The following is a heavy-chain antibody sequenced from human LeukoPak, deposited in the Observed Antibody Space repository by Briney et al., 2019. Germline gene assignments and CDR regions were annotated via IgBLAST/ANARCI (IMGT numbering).Heavy chain of an antibody. CDR2: IHYSGYT. D-gene: IGHD3-10*01. Sequence: SETLSLTCAVYGGSFSGYYWSWIRQPPGKGLEWIGCIHYSGYTNYNPSLKSRVTISVDTSKNHFSLKLSSVTAADTAVYYCARTTMVRGTYYMDVWGKGTTVTISS. CDR1: GGSFSGYY. V-gene: IGHV4-59*01. CDR3: ARTTMVRGTYYMDV. J-gene: IGHJ6*03.